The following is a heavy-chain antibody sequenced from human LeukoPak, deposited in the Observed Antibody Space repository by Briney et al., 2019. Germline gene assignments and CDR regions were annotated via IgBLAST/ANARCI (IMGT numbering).Heavy chain of an antibody. CDR2: ISGDGGST. V-gene: IGHV3-43*02. Sequence: PGGSLRLSCAASGFTFDDYAMPWVRQAPGKGLEWVSLISGDGGSTYYADSVKGRFTIPRDNSKNSLYLQMNSLRTEDTALYYRAKDMTSGSYDYWGQGTLVTVSS. CDR3: AKDMTSGSYDY. CDR1: GFTFDDYA. J-gene: IGHJ4*02. D-gene: IGHD3-10*01.